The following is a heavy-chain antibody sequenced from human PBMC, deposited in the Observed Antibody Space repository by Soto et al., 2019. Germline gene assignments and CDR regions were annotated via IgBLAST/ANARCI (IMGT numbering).Heavy chain of an antibody. D-gene: IGHD2-15*01. CDR2: ISSNGGST. CDR1: GFTFSSYA. Sequence: TVGSLRLSCSASGFTFSSYAMHWVRQAPGKGLEYVSAISSNGGSTYYADSVKGRFTISRDNSKNTLYLQMSSLRAEDTAVYYCVKGARVVVVAASDYWGQGTLVTVSS. CDR3: VKGARVVVVAASDY. J-gene: IGHJ4*02. V-gene: IGHV3-64D*06.